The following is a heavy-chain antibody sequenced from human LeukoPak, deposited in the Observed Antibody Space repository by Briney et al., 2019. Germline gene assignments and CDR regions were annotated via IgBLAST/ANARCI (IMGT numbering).Heavy chain of an antibody. V-gene: IGHV4-34*01. CDR3: ARLMYSGYEGLDYYFNYIDV. Sequence: SETLSLTCAVYGGSFSGDYWNWIRQPPGKGLEWIGEINHSGSTNYNPSLKSRVTISVDTSKNQFSLNLSSVTAADTAVYYCARLMYSGYEGLDYYFNYIDVWGKGTTVTISS. D-gene: IGHD5-12*01. CDR2: INHSGST. CDR1: GGSFSGDY. J-gene: IGHJ6*03.